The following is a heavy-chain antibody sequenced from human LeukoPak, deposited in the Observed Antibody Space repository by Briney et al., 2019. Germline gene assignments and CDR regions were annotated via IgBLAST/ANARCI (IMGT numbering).Heavy chain of an antibody. Sequence: ASVKVSCKASGYTFTGYYMHWVRQAPGQGLEWMGWINPNSGGTNYAQKFQGRVTMTRDTSISTVYMELSRLRSDDTAVYYCARVRFLARLTEGYDSSGYYFYYWGQGTLVTVSS. CDR3: ARVRFLARLTEGYDSSGYYFYY. J-gene: IGHJ4*02. D-gene: IGHD3-22*01. CDR2: INPNSGGT. CDR1: GYTFTGYY. V-gene: IGHV1-2*02.